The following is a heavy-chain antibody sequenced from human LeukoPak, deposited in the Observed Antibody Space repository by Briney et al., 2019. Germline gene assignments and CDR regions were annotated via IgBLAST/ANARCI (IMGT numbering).Heavy chain of an antibody. Sequence: GRSLRLSCAASGFTFSYYGLHWVRQAPGKGLEWVSAISGSGGSTYYADSVKGRFTISRDNSKNTLYLQMNSLRAEDTAVYYCAKAAGRILWSGPRHFDYWGQGTLVTVSS. CDR2: ISGSGGST. V-gene: IGHV3-23*01. D-gene: IGHD3-3*01. J-gene: IGHJ4*02. CDR3: AKAAGRILWSGPRHFDY. CDR1: GFTFSYYG.